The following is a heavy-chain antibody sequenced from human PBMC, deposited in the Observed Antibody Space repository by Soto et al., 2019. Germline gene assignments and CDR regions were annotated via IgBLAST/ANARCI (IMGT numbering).Heavy chain of an antibody. CDR3: AKGTTMIVVVTPVDY. CDR1: EFTFSSYA. CDR2: ISGSGGST. J-gene: IGHJ4*02. Sequence: PGGSLRLSCAASEFTFSSYAMSWVRQAPGKGLEWVSAISGSGGSTYYADSVKGRFTISRDNSKNTLYLQMNSLRAEDTAVYYCAKGTTMIVVVTPVDYWGQGTLVTVSS. D-gene: IGHD3-22*01. V-gene: IGHV3-23*01.